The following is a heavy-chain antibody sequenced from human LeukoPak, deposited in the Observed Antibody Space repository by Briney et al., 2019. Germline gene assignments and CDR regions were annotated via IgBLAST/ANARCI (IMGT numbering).Heavy chain of an antibody. D-gene: IGHD5-18*01. CDR3: ARGVRYSYELDY. Sequence: PSETLSLTCAVYGGSFSGYYWSWIRQPPGKGLEWIGEINHSGSTNYNPSLKSRATISVDTSKNQFSLKLSSVTAADTAVYYCARGVRYSYELDYWGQGTLVTVSS. V-gene: IGHV4-34*01. CDR2: INHSGST. J-gene: IGHJ4*02. CDR1: GGSFSGYY.